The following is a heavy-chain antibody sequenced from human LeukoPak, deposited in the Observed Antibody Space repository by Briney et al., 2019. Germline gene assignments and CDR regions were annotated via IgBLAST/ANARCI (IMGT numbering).Heavy chain of an antibody. CDR3: ARGAPSYYDILTGPLDY. CDR1: GGSISSSSYY. V-gene: IGHV4-39*01. Sequence: SETLSLTCTVSGGSISSSSYYWGWIRQPPGKGLEWIGSIYYSGSTYYNPSLKSRVTISVDTSKNQFSLKLSSVTAADTAVYYCARGAPSYYDILTGPLDYWGQGTLVTVSS. J-gene: IGHJ4*02. CDR2: IYYSGST. D-gene: IGHD3-9*01.